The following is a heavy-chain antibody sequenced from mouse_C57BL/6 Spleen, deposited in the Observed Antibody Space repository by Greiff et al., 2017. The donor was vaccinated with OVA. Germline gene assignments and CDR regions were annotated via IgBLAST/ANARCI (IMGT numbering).Heavy chain of an antibody. Sequence: VQLQQPGAELVKPGASVKMSCKASGYTFTSYWITWVKQRPGQGLEWIGDIYPGSGSTNYNEKFKSKATLTVDTSSSTAYMQLSSLTSEDSAVYYCARGGVYDGGLYAMDYWGQGTSVTVSS. CDR3: ARGGVYDGGLYAMDY. V-gene: IGHV1-55*01. CDR2: IYPGSGST. J-gene: IGHJ4*01. D-gene: IGHD2-12*01. CDR1: GYTFTSYW.